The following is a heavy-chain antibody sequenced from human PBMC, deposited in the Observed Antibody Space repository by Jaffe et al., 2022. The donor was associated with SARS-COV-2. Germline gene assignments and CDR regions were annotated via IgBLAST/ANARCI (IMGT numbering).Heavy chain of an antibody. CDR2: ISGSGGGT. Sequence: EVQLSESGGGLVQPGGSLRLSCEASGLTFSSYAMSWVRQAPGKGLEWVSTISGSGGGTYYADSVKGRFTSSRDNSKNTLYLQMNSLRAEDTAVYYCAKDPEIYGYSYGLGTFDIWGQGTMVTVSS. CDR1: GLTFSSYA. V-gene: IGHV3-23*01. CDR3: AKDPEIYGYSYGLGTFDI. D-gene: IGHD5-18*01. J-gene: IGHJ3*02.